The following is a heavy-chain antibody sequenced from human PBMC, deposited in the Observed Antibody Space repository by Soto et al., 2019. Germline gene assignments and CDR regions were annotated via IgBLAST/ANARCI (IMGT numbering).Heavy chain of an antibody. CDR1: GFTFSSYA. J-gene: IGHJ4*02. Sequence: GGSLRLSCAASGFTFSSYAMSWVRQAPGKGLEWVSAISGSGGSTYYADSVKGRFTISGDNSKNTLYLQMNSLGAEDTAIYYWAKDRETVYAIEGGLYYFDYWGQGTLVTVSS. CDR3: AKDRETVYAIEGGLYYFDY. CDR2: ISGSGGST. V-gene: IGHV3-23*01. D-gene: IGHD2-8*01.